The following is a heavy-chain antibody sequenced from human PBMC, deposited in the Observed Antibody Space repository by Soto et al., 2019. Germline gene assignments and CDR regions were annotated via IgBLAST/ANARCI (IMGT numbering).Heavy chain of an antibody. J-gene: IGHJ4*02. V-gene: IGHV3-30*18. Sequence: QVQLVESGGGVVQPGRSLRLSCAASGFTFSSYGMHWVRQAPGKGLEWVAVISYDGSNKYYADSVKGRFTISRDNSKNTLYLQMNSLRAEDTAVYYCAKGRGVAAGYFDYWGQGTLVTVSS. D-gene: IGHD6-13*01. CDR1: GFTFSSYG. CDR2: ISYDGSNK. CDR3: AKGRGVAAGYFDY.